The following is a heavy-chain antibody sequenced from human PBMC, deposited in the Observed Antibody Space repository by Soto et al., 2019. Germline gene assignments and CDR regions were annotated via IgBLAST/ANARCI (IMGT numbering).Heavy chain of an antibody. J-gene: IGHJ6*02. CDR1: GFTFSSYA. CDR3: ARDGGSSGYYYVQYYYYGMDV. Sequence: GGSLRLSCAASGFTFSSYAMHWVRQSPGKGLEWVAVISYDGSNKYYADSVKGRFTISRDNSKNTLYLQMNSLRAEDTAVYYCARDGGSSGYYYVQYYYYGMDVWGQGTTVTVSS. V-gene: IGHV3-30-3*01. CDR2: ISYDGSNK. D-gene: IGHD3-22*01.